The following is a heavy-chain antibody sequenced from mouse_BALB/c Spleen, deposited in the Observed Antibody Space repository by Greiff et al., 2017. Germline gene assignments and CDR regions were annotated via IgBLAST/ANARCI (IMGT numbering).Heavy chain of an antibody. CDR1: GYTFTSYY. CDR3: TRSRKSYGSGGYFDV. CDR2: INPSNGGT. V-gene: IGHV1S81*02. J-gene: IGHJ1*01. Sequence: QVQLQQSGAELVKPGASVQLSCKASGYTFTSYYMYWVKQRPGQGLEWIGEINPSNGGTNFNEKFKSKATLTVDKSSSTAYMQLSSPTSEDSAVYYCTRSRKSYGSGGYFDVWGAGTTVTVSS. D-gene: IGHD1-1*01.